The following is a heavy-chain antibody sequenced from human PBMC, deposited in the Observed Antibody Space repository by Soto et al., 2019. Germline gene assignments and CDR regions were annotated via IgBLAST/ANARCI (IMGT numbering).Heavy chain of an antibody. CDR2: ISYDGNNK. V-gene: IGHV3-30*03. J-gene: IGHJ3*02. Sequence: GGSLRLSCAASGFTFSSYGMHWVRQAPGKGLEWAAVISYDGNNKYYAESVKGRFTISRDTSKKTLYLQMNSLRPEDTAVYYCVADYVATDTFDIWGRGKMVTVSS. D-gene: IGHD3-10*02. CDR1: GFTFSSYG. CDR3: VADYVATDTFDI.